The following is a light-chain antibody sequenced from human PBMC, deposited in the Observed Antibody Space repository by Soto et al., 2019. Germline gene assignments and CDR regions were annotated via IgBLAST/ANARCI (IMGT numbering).Light chain of an antibody. CDR1: SSDVGGYNY. CDR3: SSYTSSSTRV. Sequence: QSALTQPASVSGSPGQSITISCTGTSSDVGGYNYVSWYQQHPGKAPKLVIFDVSDRPSGVSNRFSGSKSGNTASLTTSGLQAEDEADYYCSSYTSSSTRVFGTGTKLTVL. CDR2: DVS. V-gene: IGLV2-14*01. J-gene: IGLJ1*01.